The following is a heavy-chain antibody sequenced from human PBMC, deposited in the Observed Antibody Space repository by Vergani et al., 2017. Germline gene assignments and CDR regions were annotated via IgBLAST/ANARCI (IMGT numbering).Heavy chain of an antibody. CDR3: ARSDVRGYYYY. J-gene: IGHJ4*02. V-gene: IGHV5-51*01. D-gene: IGHD3-22*01. CDR2: ILPADSDT. Sequence: VQLVQSGAEVKKPGSSVKVSCKASGYTFSNYWIGWVRQMPGKGLEWIGIILPADSDTRYSPSFQGQVTISVDKSISTAYLQWSSLRASDTAMYYCARSDVRGYYYYWGQGTLVSVSS. CDR1: GYTFSNYW.